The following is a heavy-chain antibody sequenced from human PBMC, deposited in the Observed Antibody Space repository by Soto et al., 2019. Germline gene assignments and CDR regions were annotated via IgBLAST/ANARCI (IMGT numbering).Heavy chain of an antibody. CDR2: IYSGGNT. V-gene: IGHV3-66*01. Sequence: GGSLRLSCAASGFTVSSNYMSWVRQAPGKGLEWVSVIYSGGNTYYTDSVKGRFIISRDNSKNTLYLQMNSLRVEDTAVYYCARGGPTVTTYRRFDPWGQGTLVTVSS. CDR1: GFTVSSNY. D-gene: IGHD4-17*01. J-gene: IGHJ5*02. CDR3: ARGGPTVTTYRRFDP.